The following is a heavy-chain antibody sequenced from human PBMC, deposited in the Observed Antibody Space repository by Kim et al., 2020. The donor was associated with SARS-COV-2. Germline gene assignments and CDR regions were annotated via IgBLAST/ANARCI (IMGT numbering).Heavy chain of an antibody. CDR3: AGSLTANDFFHP. V-gene: IGHV3-53*04. CDR2: MYAPGAK. Sequence: GGSLRLSCAASGFNVTNNCMNWVRQAPGKGLEWVGVMYAPGAKGYTDSVKGRFTLSRHTSKNILYCQMDRLRPENSAVYYCAGSLTANDFFHPWGQGTLVTVSS. J-gene: IGHJ5*01. CDR1: GFNVTNNC. D-gene: IGHD1-1*01.